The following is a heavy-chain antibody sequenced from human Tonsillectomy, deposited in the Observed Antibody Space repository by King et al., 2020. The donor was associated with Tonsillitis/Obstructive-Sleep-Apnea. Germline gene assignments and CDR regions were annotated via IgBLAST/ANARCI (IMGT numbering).Heavy chain of an antibody. D-gene: IGHD6-19*01. Sequence: QLVQSGAEVKKPGESLRISCRSSGYSFTSYWISWVRQMPGKGLEWMGRIDPSDFSTTYSPSFQGHVPISADKSLSTAYLQWNTLKASDTAMYYCGLTRAAYSSGRGQGTLVTVSS. CDR1: GYSFTSYW. CDR2: IDPSDFST. J-gene: IGHJ4*02. V-gene: IGHV5-10-1*01. CDR3: GLTRAAYSSG.